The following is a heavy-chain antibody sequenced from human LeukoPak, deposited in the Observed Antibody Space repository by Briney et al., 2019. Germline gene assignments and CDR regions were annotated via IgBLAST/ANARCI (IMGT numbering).Heavy chain of an antibody. CDR3: AREVVDTALDY. CDR2: INPNSGGT. J-gene: IGHJ4*02. V-gene: IGHV1-2*02. CDR1: GYTFTGYY. Sequence: GASVKVSCKASGYTFTGYYMHWVRQAPGQGLEWMGWINPNSGGTNYAQKFQGRVTITADKSTSTAYMELSSLRSEDTAVYYCAREVVDTALDYWGQGTLVTVSS. D-gene: IGHD5-18*01.